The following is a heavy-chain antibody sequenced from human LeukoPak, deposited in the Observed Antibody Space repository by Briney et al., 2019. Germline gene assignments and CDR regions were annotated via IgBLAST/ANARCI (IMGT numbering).Heavy chain of an antibody. V-gene: IGHV3-23*01. Sequence: GGSLRLSCAASGFTFSSYAMSWVRQAPGKGLEWVSAISGSGGSTYYADSVKGRFTISRDNSKNTLYLQMNSPRAEDTAVYYCAKRSEPHFDWLSYEDYWGQGTLVTVSS. CDR1: GFTFSSYA. CDR3: AKRSEPHFDWLSYEDY. D-gene: IGHD3-9*01. CDR2: ISGSGGST. J-gene: IGHJ4*02.